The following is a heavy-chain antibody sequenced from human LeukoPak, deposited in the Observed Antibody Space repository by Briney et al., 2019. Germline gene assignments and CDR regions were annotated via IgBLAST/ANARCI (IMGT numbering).Heavy chain of an antibody. CDR2: INPSGGST. D-gene: IGHD6-19*01. CDR3: ASGSHSSGWYFDL. J-gene: IGHJ2*01. Sequence: ASVKVSCTASGYTFTSYYMHWVRQAPGQGIEWMGIINPSGGSTSYAQKFQGRVTITRDTSTSTVYLELSSLRSEATAVYYCASGSHSSGWYFDLWGRGTLVTVSS. V-gene: IGHV1-46*01. CDR1: GYTFTSYY.